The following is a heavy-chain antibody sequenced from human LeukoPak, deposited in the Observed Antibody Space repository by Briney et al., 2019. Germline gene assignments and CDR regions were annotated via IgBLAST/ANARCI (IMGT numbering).Heavy chain of an antibody. Sequence: AGGSLRLSCAASGFTFSSYGMHWVRQAPGKGLEWVAFIRYDGSNKYYADSVKGRFTISRDNSKNTLYLQMNSLRAEDTAVYYCARDEYDYVWGSYRYMFDYWGQGTLVTVSS. D-gene: IGHD3-16*02. CDR1: GFTFSSYG. CDR2: IRYDGSNK. J-gene: IGHJ4*02. CDR3: ARDEYDYVWGSYRYMFDY. V-gene: IGHV3-30*02.